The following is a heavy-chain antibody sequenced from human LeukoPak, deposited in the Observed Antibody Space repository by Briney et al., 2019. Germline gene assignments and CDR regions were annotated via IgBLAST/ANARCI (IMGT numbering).Heavy chain of an antibody. CDR3: AREPEGLTTESH. CDR2: IILILDIA. Sequence: SVKVSCKTSGGTFDNYIISWVRQAPGQGLEWVGTIILILDIANYAQKFQGRVAITADTSTSTAYMELTNLGSEDTAVYFCAREPEGLTTESHWGQGTLVTVSS. J-gene: IGHJ4*02. V-gene: IGHV1-69*04. CDR1: GGTFDNYI. D-gene: IGHD1-14*01.